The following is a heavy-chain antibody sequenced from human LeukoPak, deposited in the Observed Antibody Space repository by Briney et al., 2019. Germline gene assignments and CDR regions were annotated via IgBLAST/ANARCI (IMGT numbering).Heavy chain of an antibody. J-gene: IGHJ4*02. Sequence: QPGGSLRLSCAASGFTFSSYALSWVRQAPGKGLEWVSSISGGVENRYYADSVKGRFIISRDDSKNTIYLQMNSLRAEDTAVYHCAKVHDSGTYATLDYWGQGTLVTVSS. D-gene: IGHD3-10*01. CDR3: AKVHDSGTYATLDY. CDR2: ISGGVENR. V-gene: IGHV3-23*01. CDR1: GFTFSSYA.